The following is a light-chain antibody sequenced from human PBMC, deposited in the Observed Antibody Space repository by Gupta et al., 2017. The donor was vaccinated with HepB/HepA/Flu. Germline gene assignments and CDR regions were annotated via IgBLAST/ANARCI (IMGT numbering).Light chain of an antibody. CDR2: DIS. CDR3: CSYAGSYTLV. CDR1: ISDVGGYKY. V-gene: IGLV2-11*01. J-gene: IGLJ2*01. Sequence: QSALTQPRPVSGSPGQSVTISCTGTISDVGGYKYVSWYQQHPGKAPKLMIYDISRRPSGVPDRFSGSKSGITASLTISGLQAEDEADYYCCSYAGSYTLVFGGGTKMTVL.